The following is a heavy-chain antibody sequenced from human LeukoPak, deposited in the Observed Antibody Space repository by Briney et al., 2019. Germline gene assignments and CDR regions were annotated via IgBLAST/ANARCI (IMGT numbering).Heavy chain of an antibody. CDR1: GFTFSSYA. CDR2: ISGSGVT. J-gene: IGHJ3*02. D-gene: IGHD4-17*01. Sequence: GGSLRLSCAASGFTFSSYAMTWVRQAPGKGLEWVSTISGSGVTYYVDSVKGRFTISRDNSKNTLYLQMNSLRAEDTAVYYCAKEGDYGDYVDAFDIWGQGTMVTVSS. V-gene: IGHV3-23*01. CDR3: AKEGDYGDYVDAFDI.